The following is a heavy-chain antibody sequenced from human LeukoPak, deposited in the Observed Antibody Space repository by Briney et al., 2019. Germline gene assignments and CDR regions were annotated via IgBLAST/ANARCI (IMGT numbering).Heavy chain of an antibody. CDR1: GGSINTFY. D-gene: IGHD4-17*01. V-gene: IGHV4-59*01. CDR2: VYCTGST. CDR3: ARDSSTVTTRHFDY. J-gene: IGHJ4*02. Sequence: SETLSLTCTVSGGSINTFYWTWIRQPPGKGLECIGYVYCTGSTYYNPSLKNRVTISVDTSRNQFSLRLYYVTAADTAVYYCARDSSTVTTRHFDYWGQGTLVTVSS.